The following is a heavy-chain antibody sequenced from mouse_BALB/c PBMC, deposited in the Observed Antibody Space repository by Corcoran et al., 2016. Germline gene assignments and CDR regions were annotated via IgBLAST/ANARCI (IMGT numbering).Heavy chain of an antibody. J-gene: IGHJ3*01. V-gene: IGHV1S29*02. D-gene: IGHD2-1*01. Sequence: EVQLQQSGPELVKPGASVKISCKASGYTFTDYNMNWVKQSHGQSLEWIGYIYPYNGGTGYNQKFKSKATLTVDNSSSTAYMELSSLTSEDSAVYYGERGGNYRFAYWGQGTLVTVSA. CDR2: IYPYNGGT. CDR3: ERGGNYRFAY. CDR1: GYTFTDYN.